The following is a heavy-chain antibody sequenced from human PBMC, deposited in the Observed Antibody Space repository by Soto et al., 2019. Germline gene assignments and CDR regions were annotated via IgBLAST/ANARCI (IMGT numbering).Heavy chain of an antibody. CDR1: GFTFSSYA. Sequence: GGSLRLSCAASGFTFSSYAMHWVRQAPGKGLEWVALISYDGSDKDYADSVKGRFTISRDNGKNSLFLQMNSLRDEDTAVYYCARVVVVIPPGYYYAMDVWGQGTTVTVSS. CDR2: ISYDGSDK. CDR3: ARVVVVIPPGYYYAMDV. V-gene: IGHV3-30-3*01. J-gene: IGHJ6*02. D-gene: IGHD3-22*01.